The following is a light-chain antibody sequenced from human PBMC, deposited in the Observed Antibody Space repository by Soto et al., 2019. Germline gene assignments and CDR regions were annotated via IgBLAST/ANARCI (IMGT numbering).Light chain of an antibody. CDR1: SSNIGTNY. CDR2: NIN. Sequence: QSVLTQPPSASGTPGQRVTISCSGGSSNIGTNYVYWYQQLPGTAPKLLIYNINQRPSGVPVRFSGSKSGTSASLAISGLRSEDEADYYCSAWDDSLSGGVFGGGTKLTVL. V-gene: IGLV1-47*01. CDR3: SAWDDSLSGGV. J-gene: IGLJ3*02.